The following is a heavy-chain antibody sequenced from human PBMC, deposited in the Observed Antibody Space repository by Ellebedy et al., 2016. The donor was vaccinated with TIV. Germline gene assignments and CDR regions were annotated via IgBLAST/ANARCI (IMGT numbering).Heavy chain of an antibody. V-gene: IGHV3-53*01. CDR2: IYSGGST. CDR1: GFTVSNNY. Sequence: LSLTCAASGFTVSNNYMIWVRQAPGKGLEWVSLIYSGGSTYYADSVKGRFTISRDNSKNTLYLQMNSLRAEDTAVYYCARNPSGSHYGWGRGTLVTVSS. J-gene: IGHJ4*02. D-gene: IGHD1-26*01. CDR3: ARNPSGSHYG.